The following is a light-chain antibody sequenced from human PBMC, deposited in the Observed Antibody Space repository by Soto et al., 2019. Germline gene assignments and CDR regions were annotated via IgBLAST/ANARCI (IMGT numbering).Light chain of an antibody. Sequence: DIQMTQSPSTLSASVGDRVTITCRASQSVNSWLAWYQQKPGKAPKLLIYKASSLEFGVPSRFSGSGSGTEFTLTISSLQPDDFATYYCQQYNSYSWTFGQGSKVEVK. V-gene: IGKV1-5*03. CDR1: QSVNSW. J-gene: IGKJ1*01. CDR3: QQYNSYSWT. CDR2: KAS.